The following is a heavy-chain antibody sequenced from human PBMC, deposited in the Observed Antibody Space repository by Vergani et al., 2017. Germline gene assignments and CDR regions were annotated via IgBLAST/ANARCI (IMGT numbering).Heavy chain of an antibody. V-gene: IGHV4-38-2*02. D-gene: IGHD3-16*01. J-gene: IGHJ5*02. CDR2: IYHSGRT. Sequence: QVQLQESGPGLVKPSETLSLTCTVSGYSISSGYYWGWIRQPPGKGLEWIGSIYHSGRTYYNPSLKSRVTISVDTSKNQFSLKLSSVTAADTAVYYCARDSXGYVWGSYEAWFDPWGQGTLVTVSS. CDR1: GYSISSGYY. CDR3: ARDSXGYVWGSYEAWFDP.